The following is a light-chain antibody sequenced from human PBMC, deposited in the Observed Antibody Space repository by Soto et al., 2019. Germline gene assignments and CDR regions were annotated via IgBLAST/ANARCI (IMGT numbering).Light chain of an antibody. CDR3: CSYAHRSPPLYV. Sequence: QSALAQPASVSGSPGQSITISCTGASGYVGTYSLVSWYQQHPGKAPKVVIYEGHKRPSGVPDRFSGSTSVNTASLTISGLQTDDEADYYCCSYAHRSPPLYVFGTGTKLTVL. J-gene: IGLJ1*01. V-gene: IGLV2-23*01. CDR1: SGYVGTYSL. CDR2: EGH.